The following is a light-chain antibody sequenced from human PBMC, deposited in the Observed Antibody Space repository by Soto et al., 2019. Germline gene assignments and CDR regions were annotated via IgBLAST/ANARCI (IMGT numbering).Light chain of an antibody. J-gene: IGKJ5*01. CDR2: GAS. Sequence: EFVLTQSPGTLSLSPGERATLSCRASQSVGSNYLAWYQQKPGQAPRLLIYGASSRATGIADRFSGSGSGTDFTLTISRLEPEDFALYYCQQYGYSPITFGQGTRL. CDR3: QQYGYSPIT. CDR1: QSVGSNY. V-gene: IGKV3-20*01.